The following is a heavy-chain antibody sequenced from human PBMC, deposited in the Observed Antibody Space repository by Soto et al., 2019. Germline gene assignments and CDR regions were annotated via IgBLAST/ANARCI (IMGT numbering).Heavy chain of an antibody. J-gene: IGHJ4*02. CDR1: GFTFDDYA. CDR3: AKSQARNLYDIDY. Sequence: PGGSLRLSSAASGFTFDDYAMHWVRQAPGKGLEWVSGISWNSGSIGYADSVKGRFTISRDNAKNSLYLQMNSLRAEDTALYYCAKSQARNLYDIDYWGQGTLVTVSS. V-gene: IGHV3-9*01. CDR2: ISWNSGSI. D-gene: IGHD3-9*01.